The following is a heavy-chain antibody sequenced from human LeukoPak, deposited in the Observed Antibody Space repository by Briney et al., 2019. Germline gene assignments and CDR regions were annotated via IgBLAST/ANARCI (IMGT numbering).Heavy chain of an antibody. D-gene: IGHD4/OR15-4a*01. CDR3: ARLTSPPLYYYYYMDV. CDR1: GYSFTSYW. V-gene: IGHV5-51*01. CDR2: IYPGDSDT. Sequence: GESLKISCKGSGYSFTSYWIGWVRQMPGKGLEWMGLIYPGDSDTRYSPSFQGQVTISADKSIGTAYLQWSSLKASDTAMYYCARLTSPPLYYYYYMDVWGKGTTVTVSS. J-gene: IGHJ6*03.